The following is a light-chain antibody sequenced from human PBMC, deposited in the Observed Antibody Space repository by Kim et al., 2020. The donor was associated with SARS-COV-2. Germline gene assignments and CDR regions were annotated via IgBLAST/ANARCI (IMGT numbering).Light chain of an antibody. V-gene: IGLV3-21*04. CDR2: YDG. CDR1: NVGSKS. CDR3: QVWNSGSVF. Sequence: SGAPGKTARISWGGSNVGSKSVQWYQQKPGQAPLLVIYYDGDRPSGIPERFSGSNSGNTATLTISRVEAGDEADYYCQVWNSGSVFFGGGTQLTVL. J-gene: IGLJ2*01.